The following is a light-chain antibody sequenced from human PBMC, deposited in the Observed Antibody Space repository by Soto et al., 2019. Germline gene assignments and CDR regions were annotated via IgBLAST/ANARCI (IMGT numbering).Light chain of an antibody. CDR1: SSDVGNYNL. V-gene: IGLV2-23*02. CDR3: CSYAGDYYV. J-gene: IGLJ1*01. Sequence: QSALTQPASVSGSPGQSITISCTGTSSDVGNYNLVSWYQQHPGKAPKLMIYDVSKRPSGVSNRFSGYKSGNTASLTISGLQGDDDADYYCCSYAGDYYVFGTGTKLTVL. CDR2: DVS.